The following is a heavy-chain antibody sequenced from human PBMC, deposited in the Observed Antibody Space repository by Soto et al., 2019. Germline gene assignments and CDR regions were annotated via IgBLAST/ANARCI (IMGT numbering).Heavy chain of an antibody. V-gene: IGHV3-13*01. CDR3: TRDRQIYRFYYYGMDV. CDR2: LGTSGDT. Sequence: EVQLVESGGGLVQPGGSLKLSCVASGFSISSSDMHWVRQVMGKGLEWVSTLGTSGDTFYSGSVKGRFTISREDAKNSFHLQMNNLRAEDSAVYYCTRDRQIYRFYYYGMDVWGQWTAVTVS. J-gene: IGHJ6*02. D-gene: IGHD3-3*01. CDR1: GFSISSSD.